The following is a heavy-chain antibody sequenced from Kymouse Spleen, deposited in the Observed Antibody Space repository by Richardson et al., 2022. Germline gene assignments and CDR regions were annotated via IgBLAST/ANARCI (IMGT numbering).Heavy chain of an antibody. J-gene: IGHJ3*02. CDR3: AKDMMYNWNYPNAFDI. Sequence: EVQLVESGGGLVQPGRSLRLSCAASGFTFDDYAMHWVRQAPGKGLEWVSGISWNSGSIGYADSVKGRFTISRDNAKNSLYLQMNSLRAEDTALYYCAKDMMYNWNYPNAFDIWGQGTMVTVSS. CDR1: GFTFDDYA. D-gene: IGHD1-7*01. CDR2: ISWNSGSI. V-gene: IGHV3-9*01.